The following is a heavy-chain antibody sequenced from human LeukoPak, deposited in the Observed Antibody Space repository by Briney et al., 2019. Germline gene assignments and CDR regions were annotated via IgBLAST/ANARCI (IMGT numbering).Heavy chain of an antibody. CDR1: GGSISSGDYC. V-gene: IGHV4-30-4*01. CDR3: ARGNIAAAGTFWFDP. J-gene: IGHJ5*02. Sequence: SETLSLTCTVSGGSISSGDYCWSWIRQPPGKGLEWIGYIYYSGSTYYNPSLKSRVTISVDTSKNQFSLKLSSVTAADTAVYYCARGNIAAAGTFWFDPWGQGTLVTVSS. D-gene: IGHD6-13*01. CDR2: IYYSGST.